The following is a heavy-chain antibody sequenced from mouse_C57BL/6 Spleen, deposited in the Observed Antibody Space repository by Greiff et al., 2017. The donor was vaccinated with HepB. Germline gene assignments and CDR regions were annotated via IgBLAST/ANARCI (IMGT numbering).Heavy chain of an antibody. J-gene: IGHJ4*01. D-gene: IGHD2-4*01. CDR3: TRSGYDYDEYYAMDY. V-gene: IGHV6-6*01. Sequence: EVKLMESGGGLVQPGGSMKLSCAASGFTFSDAWMDWVRQSPEKGLEWVAEIRNKANNHATYYAESVKGRFTISRDDSKSSVYLQMNSLRAEDTGIYYCTRSGYDYDEYYAMDYWGQGTSVTVSS. CDR1: GFTFSDAW. CDR2: IRNKANNHAT.